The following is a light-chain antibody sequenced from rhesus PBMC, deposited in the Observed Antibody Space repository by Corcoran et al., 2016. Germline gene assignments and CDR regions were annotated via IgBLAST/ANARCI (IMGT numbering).Light chain of an antibody. CDR1: QSLLDSEDGNTY. CDR2: EVS. CDR3: MQALEFPFT. V-gene: IGKV2-104*02. J-gene: IGKJ3*01. Sequence: DIVMTQTPLSLPVTPGEPASISCRSSQSLLDSEDGNTYLDWYLQKPGQSPQLFISEVSNRASGVPDRFSGSGSDTDFTVKISRVEAEEVGVYYCMQALEFPFTFGPGTKLDIK.